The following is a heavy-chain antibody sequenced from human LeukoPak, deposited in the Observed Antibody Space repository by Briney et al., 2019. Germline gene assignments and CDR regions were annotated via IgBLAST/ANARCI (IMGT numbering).Heavy chain of an antibody. CDR2: ISYDGGNK. CDR3: ARAEPGYSSSWHSVY. V-gene: IGHV3-30*03. Sequence: PGRSLRLSCAASGFTFSSYGMHWVRQAPGKGLEWVAVISYDGGNKYYADSVKGRFTISRDNSKNTLHLQMNSLRAEDTAVYYCARAEPGYSSSWHSVYWGQGTLVTVSS. D-gene: IGHD6-13*01. J-gene: IGHJ4*02. CDR1: GFTFSSYG.